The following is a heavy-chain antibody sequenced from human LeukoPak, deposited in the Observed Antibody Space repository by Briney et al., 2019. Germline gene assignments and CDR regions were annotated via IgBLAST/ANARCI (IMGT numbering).Heavy chain of an antibody. J-gene: IGHJ4*02. CDR3: ARLYSGYDSSVDY. CDR2: ISSSGSTI. CDR1: GFTFSDYY. D-gene: IGHD5-12*01. Sequence: PGGSLRLSCAASGFTFSDYYMSWIRQAPRKGLEWVSYISSSGSTIYYADSVKGRFTISRDNAKNSLYLQMNSLRAEDTAVYYCARLYSGYDSSVDYWGQGTLVTVSS. V-gene: IGHV3-11*04.